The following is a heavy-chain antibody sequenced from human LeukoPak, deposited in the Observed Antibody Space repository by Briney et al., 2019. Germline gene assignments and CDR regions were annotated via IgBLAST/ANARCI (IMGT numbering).Heavy chain of an antibody. D-gene: IGHD1-26*01. CDR3: ARSIVGATGLLDY. Sequence: PGGSLRLSCAASGFTFSSYGMHWVRQAPGKGLEWVAVISYDGSNKYYADSVKGRFTISRDNSKNTLYLQMNSLRAEDTAVYYCARSIVGATGLLDYWGQGTLVTVSS. CDR2: ISYDGSNK. J-gene: IGHJ4*02. CDR1: GFTFSSYG. V-gene: IGHV3-30*03.